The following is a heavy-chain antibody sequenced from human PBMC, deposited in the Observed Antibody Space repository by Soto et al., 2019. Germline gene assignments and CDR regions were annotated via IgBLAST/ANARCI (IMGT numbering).Heavy chain of an antibody. V-gene: IGHV1-2*04. J-gene: IGHJ6*03. Sequence: QVQLVQSGAEVRKPGASVTVSCRSSGDSFNDYYIHWVRQAPGQGLAWMGWINPNSGVTKYAQKFQGWVSMTRDTSIRTVYMQLSRLRSDDTAVYYCARESGGATATLYYYYFYMAVWGTGTTVTVSS. D-gene: IGHD5-12*01. CDR1: GDSFNDYY. CDR3: ARESGGATATLYYYYFYMAV. CDR2: INPNSGVT.